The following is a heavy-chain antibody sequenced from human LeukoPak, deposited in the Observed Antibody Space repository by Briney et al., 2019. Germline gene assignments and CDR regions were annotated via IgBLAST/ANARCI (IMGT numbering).Heavy chain of an antibody. J-gene: IGHJ3*02. CDR2: IYTSGST. CDR1: GGSISSSSYY. CDR3: SRGGKSPTNI. V-gene: IGHV4-61*05. Sequence: PSETLSFTCTVSGGSISSSSYYWGWVRQPPGKGLEWIGYIYTSGSTNYNPSLKSRVTISVDTSKSQFSLKLSSVTAADTAVYYYSRGGKSPTNIWGQGTMVTVSS. D-gene: IGHD3-16*01.